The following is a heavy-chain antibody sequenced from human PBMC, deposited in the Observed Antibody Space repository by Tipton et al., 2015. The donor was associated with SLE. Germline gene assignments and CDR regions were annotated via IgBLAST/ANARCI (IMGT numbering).Heavy chain of an antibody. CDR3: ARDLAGVKDY. D-gene: IGHD3-10*01. CDR1: GYSISSDYY. J-gene: IGHJ4*02. CDR2: VYHSGST. Sequence: TLSLTCTVSGYSISSDYYWGWIRQPPGKGLEWIGSVYHSGSTYYNPSLKSRVTISVDTSKNQFSLKLSSVTAADTGMYYCARDLAGVKDYWGQGTLVTVSS. V-gene: IGHV4-38-2*02.